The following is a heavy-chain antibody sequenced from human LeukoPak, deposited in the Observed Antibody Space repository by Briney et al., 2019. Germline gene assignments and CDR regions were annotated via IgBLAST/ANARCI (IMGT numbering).Heavy chain of an antibody. CDR3: ARDPSYYGSGGYSYYFDY. J-gene: IGHJ4*02. CDR1: GYTFTSYY. V-gene: IGHV1-46*01. CDR2: INPSGGST. D-gene: IGHD3-10*01. Sequence: ASVKVSCKASGYTFTSYYMHWVRQAPGQGLEWMGIINPSGGSTSYAQKFQGRVTMTRDTSTSTVYMELSSLRSEDTAVYYCARDPSYYGSGGYSYYFDYWGQGTLVTVSS.